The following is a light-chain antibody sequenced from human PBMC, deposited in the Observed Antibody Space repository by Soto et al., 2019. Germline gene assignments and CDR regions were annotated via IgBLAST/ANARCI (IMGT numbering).Light chain of an antibody. Sequence: EIVMTQSPATLSVSPGERATLSCRASQSVSSNLAWYQQKPGQAPRLLIYGASTRATVIPARFSGSGSATEFTHPLISRQSEDFAVYYCQQYNNSTPYTFGQGTKLEIK. CDR2: GAS. CDR1: QSVSSN. V-gene: IGKV3-15*01. J-gene: IGKJ2*01. CDR3: QQYNNSTPYT.